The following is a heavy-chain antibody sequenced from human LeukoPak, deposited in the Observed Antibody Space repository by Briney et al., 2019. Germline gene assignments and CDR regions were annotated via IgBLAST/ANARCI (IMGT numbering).Heavy chain of an antibody. CDR1: GFTFSSYG. V-gene: IGHV3-30*18. CDR3: AKSYGDYEPGGPYYYGMDV. CDR2: ISYDGSNK. D-gene: IGHD4-17*01. J-gene: IGHJ6*02. Sequence: GGSLRLSCAASGFTFSSYGMHWVRQAPGKGLEWVAVISYDGSNKYYADSVKGRFTISRDNSKNTLYLQMNSLRAEDTAVYYCAKSYGDYEPGGPYYYGMDVWGQGTTVTVSS.